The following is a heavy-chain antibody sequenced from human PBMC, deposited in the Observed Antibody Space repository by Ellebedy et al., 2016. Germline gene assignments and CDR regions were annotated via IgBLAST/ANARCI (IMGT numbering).Heavy chain of an antibody. J-gene: IGHJ3*02. CDR1: GGSFSGYY. CDR2: IYYSGST. CDR3: ARGLPRPMSAFDI. Sequence: SETLSLTCAVYGGSFSGYYWSWIRQPPGKGLEWIGYIYYSGSTNYNPSLKSRVTISVDTSKNQFSLKLSSVTAADTAVYYCARGLPRPMSAFDIWGQGTRVTVSS. V-gene: IGHV4-59*12.